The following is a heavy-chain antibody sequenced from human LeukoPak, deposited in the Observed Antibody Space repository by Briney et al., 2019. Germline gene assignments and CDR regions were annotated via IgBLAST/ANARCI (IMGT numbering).Heavy chain of an antibody. J-gene: IGHJ6*02. V-gene: IGHV4-31*03. CDR3: ARLFNRVVVVAAAGDYYGMDV. D-gene: IGHD2-15*01. CDR2: IYYSGST. Sequence: SETLSLTCTVSGGSISSGGYYWSWIRQHPGKGLEWIGYIYYSGSTYYNPSLKSRVTISVDTSKNQFSLKLSSVTAADTAVYYCARLFNRVVVVAAAGDYYGMDVWGQGTTVTVSS. CDR1: GGSISSGGYY.